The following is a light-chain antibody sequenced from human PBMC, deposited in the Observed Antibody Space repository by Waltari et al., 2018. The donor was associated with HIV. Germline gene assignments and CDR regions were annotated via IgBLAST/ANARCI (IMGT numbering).Light chain of an antibody. V-gene: IGKV1-12*02. Sequence: DIQMTQSPSSVSASVGDTVTITCRASQAFSTWIAWYQQKPGRAPKLLIFSASTLRSGVPSRFSGSGSGPDFTLTISNLQPEDFATYYCQRANTSPSFGGGPRWRSN. J-gene: IGKJ4*01. CDR3: QRANTSPS. CDR1: QAFSTW. CDR2: SAS.